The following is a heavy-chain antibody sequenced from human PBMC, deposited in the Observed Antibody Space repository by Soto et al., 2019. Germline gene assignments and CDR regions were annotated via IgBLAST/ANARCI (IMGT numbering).Heavy chain of an antibody. J-gene: IGHJ4*02. V-gene: IGHV3-23*01. CDR3: AKDRPYCTNGVCFFDY. CDR2: ISGSGGST. CDR1: GLTFSSYA. D-gene: IGHD2-8*01. Sequence: PGGSLRLSCAASGLTFSSYAMSWVRQAPGKGLEWVSAISGSGGSTYYADSVKGRFTISRDNSKNTLYLQMNSLRAEDTAVYYCAKDRPYCTNGVCFFDYWGQGTLVTVSS.